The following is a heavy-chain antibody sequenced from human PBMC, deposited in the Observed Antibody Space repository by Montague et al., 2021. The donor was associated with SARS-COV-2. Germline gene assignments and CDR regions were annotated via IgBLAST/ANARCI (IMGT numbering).Heavy chain of an antibody. D-gene: IGHD4/OR15-4a*01. J-gene: IGHJ4*03. CDR1: RGSVKSYY. Sequence: SETLSLTCAVYRGSVKSYYWTWIRQAPGKGLALIGEINHSGTTSYNPSLKSRVTMSIDASKRQFSLRLNSVSAADTAVYFCARGRPVQGSIRHFETVSSGALDLWAPGSLVIVS. CDR3: ARGRPVQGSIRHFETVSSGALDL. V-gene: IGHV4-34*01. CDR2: INHSGTT.